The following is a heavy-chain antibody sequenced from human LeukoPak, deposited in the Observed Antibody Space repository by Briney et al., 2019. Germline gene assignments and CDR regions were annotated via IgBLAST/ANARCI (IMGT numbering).Heavy chain of an antibody. V-gene: IGHV3-9*03. CDR1: GFTFDDYA. CDR2: ISWNSGSI. Sequence: GRFLRLSCAASGFTFDDYAMHWVRQAPGKGLEWVSGISWNSGSIGYADSVKGRFTISRDNAKNSLYLQMNSLRAEDMALYYCASDSSGHDAFDIWGQGTMVTVSS. D-gene: IGHD2-15*01. CDR3: ASDSSGHDAFDI. J-gene: IGHJ3*02.